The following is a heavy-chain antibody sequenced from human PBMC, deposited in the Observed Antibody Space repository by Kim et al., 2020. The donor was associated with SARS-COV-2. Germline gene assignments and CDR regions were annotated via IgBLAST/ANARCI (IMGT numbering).Heavy chain of an antibody. Sequence: GGSLRLSCAASGFTFSSYAMSWVRQAPGKGLEWVSAISGRGGSTYYADSVKGRFTISRDNSKNTLYLKMNSLRAEDTAVYYCAKSYYDFWSGNYTFDYWGQGTLVTVAS. J-gene: IGHJ4*02. CDR3: AKSYYDFWSGNYTFDY. CDR2: ISGRGGST. V-gene: IGHV3-23*01. D-gene: IGHD3-3*01. CDR1: GFTFSSYA.